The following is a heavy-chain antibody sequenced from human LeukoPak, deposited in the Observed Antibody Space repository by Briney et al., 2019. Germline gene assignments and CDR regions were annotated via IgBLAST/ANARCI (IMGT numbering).Heavy chain of an antibody. CDR2: TSYDGSNK. J-gene: IGHJ4*02. CDR1: GFTFSSYA. CDR3: ARVVDTAMVNYFDY. Sequence: GGSLRLSCAASGFTFSSYAMHWVRQAPGKGLEWVAVTSYDGSNKYYADSVKGRFTISRDNSKNTLYLQMNSLRAEDTAVYYCARVVDTAMVNYFDYWGQGTLVTVSS. D-gene: IGHD5-18*01. V-gene: IGHV3-30*04.